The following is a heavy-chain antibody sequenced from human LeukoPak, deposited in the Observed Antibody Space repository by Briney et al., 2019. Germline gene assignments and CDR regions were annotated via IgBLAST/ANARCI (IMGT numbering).Heavy chain of an antibody. CDR2: IKSKTDGGTT. J-gene: IGHJ6*03. CDR3: TTGHCSSTSCYTDYYYYYYMDV. V-gene: IGHV3-15*01. CDR1: GFTFSNAW. D-gene: IGHD2-2*02. Sequence: KPGGSLRLSCAASGFTFSNAWMSWVRQAPGKGREWVGRIKSKTDGGTTDYAAPVKGRFTISRDDSKNTLYLQMNSLKTEDTAVYYCTTGHCSSTSCYTDYYYYYYMDVWGKGTTVTVSS.